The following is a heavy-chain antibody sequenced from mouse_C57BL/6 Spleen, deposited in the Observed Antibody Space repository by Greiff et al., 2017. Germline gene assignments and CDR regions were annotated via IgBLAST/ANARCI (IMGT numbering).Heavy chain of an antibody. CDR2: IHPNSGST. CDR1: GYTFTSYW. D-gene: IGHD2-3*01. CDR3: ARRGVDGYTWFAY. V-gene: IGHV1-64*01. Sequence: QVQLQQPGAELVKPGASVKLSCKASGYTFTSYWMHWVKQRPGQGLEWIGMIHPNSGSTNYNEKFKSKATLTVDKSSSTAYMQLSSLTSEDSAVYYCARRGVDGYTWFAYWGQGTLVTVSA. J-gene: IGHJ3*01.